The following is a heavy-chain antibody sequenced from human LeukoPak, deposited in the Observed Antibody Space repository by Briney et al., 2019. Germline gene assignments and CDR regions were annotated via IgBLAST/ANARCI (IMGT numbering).Heavy chain of an antibody. J-gene: IGHJ4*02. CDR2: IYYSGST. CDR3: ARDFIGDWGGLDY. Sequence: PSETLSLTCTVSGDSVSSGSYYWRWIRQPPGKGLEWIGYIYYSGSTNYNPSLKSRVTISVDTSKNQFSLKLSSVTAADTAVYYCARDFIGDWGGLDYWGQGTLVTVSS. D-gene: IGHD2-21*02. V-gene: IGHV4-61*01. CDR1: GDSVSSGSYY.